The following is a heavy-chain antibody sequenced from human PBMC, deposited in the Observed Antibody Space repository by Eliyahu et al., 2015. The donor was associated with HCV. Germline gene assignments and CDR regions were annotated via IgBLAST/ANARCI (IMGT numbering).Heavy chain of an antibody. V-gene: IGHV3-7*04. CDR3: ARVRGITIFGVVINYYYYGMDV. Sequence: EVQLVESGXGLVQPGGSXRLSCAASGFTFSSYWXXWVRQAXGKGLXWVANIKQDGSEKYYVDSVKGRFTISRDNAKNSLYLQMNSLRAEDTAVYYCARVRGITIFGVVINYYYYGMDVWGQGTTVTVSS. CDR2: IKQDGSEK. J-gene: IGHJ6*02. CDR1: GFTFSSYW. D-gene: IGHD3-3*01.